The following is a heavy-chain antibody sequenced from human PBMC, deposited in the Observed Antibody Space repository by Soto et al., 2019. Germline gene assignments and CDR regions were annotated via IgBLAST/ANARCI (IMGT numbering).Heavy chain of an antibody. Sequence: GSLRLSCAASGFTFSSYAMSWVCQAPGKGPEWVSAISGSGTSTYYADSVKGRFTISRDNSKNTLYLQMNSLRAEDTAVYYCAKTEQWLIAYFDYWGKGTRVTVSS. V-gene: IGHV3-23*01. J-gene: IGHJ4*02. CDR3: AKTEQWLIAYFDY. D-gene: IGHD6-19*01. CDR1: GFTFSSYA. CDR2: ISGSGTST.